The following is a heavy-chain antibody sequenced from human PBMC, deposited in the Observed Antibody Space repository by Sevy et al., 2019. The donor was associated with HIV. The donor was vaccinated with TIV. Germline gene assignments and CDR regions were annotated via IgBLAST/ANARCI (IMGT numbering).Heavy chain of an antibody. CDR3: ARVYCNSIWQSDF. CDR2: IDWDDDK. CDR1: GFSLTTHGVC. V-gene: IGHV2-70*11. J-gene: IGHJ4*02. D-gene: IGHD6-13*01. Sequence: SGPTLVKATETLTLTCTFSGFSLTTHGVCVSWIRQPPGKALEWLARIDWDDDKYYSTSLKTRLSISKDTSKNQVVLTMTNVEPVDTATFFCARVYCNSIWQSDFWGQGTLVTVSS.